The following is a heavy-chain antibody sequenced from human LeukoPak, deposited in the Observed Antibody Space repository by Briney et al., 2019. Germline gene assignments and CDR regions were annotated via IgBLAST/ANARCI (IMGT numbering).Heavy chain of an antibody. CDR2: ISGSGGST. CDR1: GFTFSSYA. Sequence: GGSLRLSCAASGFTFSSYAMSWVRQAPGKGLEWVSAISGSGGSTYYADSVRGRFTISRDNAKSTVFLQMNSLRVKDTAFYYCARGPPGYRVGDYWGPGTLVTVSS. CDR3: ARGPPGYRVGDY. D-gene: IGHD2-2*03. J-gene: IGHJ4*02. V-gene: IGHV3-23*01.